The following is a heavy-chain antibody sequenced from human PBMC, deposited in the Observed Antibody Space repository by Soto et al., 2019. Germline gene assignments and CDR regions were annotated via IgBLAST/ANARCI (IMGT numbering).Heavy chain of an antibody. V-gene: IGHV3-9*01. J-gene: IGHJ4*02. CDR3: AKDQEGAFDY. Sequence: ESGGGLVQPGRSLRLSCAASGFTFDDYAMHWVRQAPGKGLEWVSGISWNSGSIGYADSVKGRFTISRDNAKNSLYLQMNSLRAEDTALYYCAKDQEGAFDYWGQGTLVTVSS. CDR1: GFTFDDYA. CDR2: ISWNSGSI.